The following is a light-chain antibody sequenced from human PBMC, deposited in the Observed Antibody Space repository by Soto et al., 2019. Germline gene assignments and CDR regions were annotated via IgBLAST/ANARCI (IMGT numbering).Light chain of an antibody. Sequence: QSVLTQPPSVSGAPGQRVTVSCPGSSSNIGAGHHLHWYQQLPGTAPKLLIYNNENRPSGVPDRFSGSKSGTSASLAISGLKAEDEAEYYCQSYDTSLSDVLFGGGTKLTVL. CDR1: SSNIGAGHH. V-gene: IGLV1-40*01. J-gene: IGLJ2*01. CDR3: QSYDTSLSDVL. CDR2: NNE.